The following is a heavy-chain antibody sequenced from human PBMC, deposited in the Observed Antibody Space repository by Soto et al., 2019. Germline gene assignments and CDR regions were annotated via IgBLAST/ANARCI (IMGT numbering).Heavy chain of an antibody. CDR1: GFTFSSYS. V-gene: IGHV3-48*01. CDR2: ISSSSRTI. D-gene: IGHD2-8*01. J-gene: IGHJ5*02. Sequence: PGGSLRLSCAASGFTFSSYSMNWARQAPGKGLEWISYISSSSRTIYYPDSVKGRFTISRDNAKNSLYLQMNSLRAEDTAVYYCARHGRDEAQSPNSWFDPWGQGALVTGSS. CDR3: ARHGRDEAQSPNSWFDP.